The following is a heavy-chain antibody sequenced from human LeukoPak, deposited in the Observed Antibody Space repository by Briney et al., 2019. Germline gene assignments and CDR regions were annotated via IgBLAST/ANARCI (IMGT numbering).Heavy chain of an antibody. CDR1: GGSISSSSYY. J-gene: IGHJ4*02. D-gene: IGHD5-12*01. CDR2: IYYSGST. CDR3: ARAGGYLLYFDS. Sequence: PSETLSLTCTVSGGSISSSSYYWGWIRQPPGKGLEWIGSIYYSGSTNYNPSLKSRVTISVDTSKNEFSLKLNSVTAADTAVYYCARAGGYLLYFDSWGQGTLATVSS. V-gene: IGHV4-39*07.